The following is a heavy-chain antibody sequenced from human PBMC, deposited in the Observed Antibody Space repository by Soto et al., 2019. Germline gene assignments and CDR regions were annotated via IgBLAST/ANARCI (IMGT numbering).Heavy chain of an antibody. J-gene: IGHJ4*02. CDR2: IYYSGST. CDR1: GGSISSGGYS. V-gene: IGHV4-30-2*05. CDR3: ARDLRLDS. D-gene: IGHD2-21*02. Sequence: SETLSLTCAVSGGSISSGGYSWSWIRQPPGKGLEWIGYIYYSGSTYYNPSLKSRVTISVDTSKNQFSLKLSSVTAADTAVYYCARDLRLDSWGPGTLVTVSS.